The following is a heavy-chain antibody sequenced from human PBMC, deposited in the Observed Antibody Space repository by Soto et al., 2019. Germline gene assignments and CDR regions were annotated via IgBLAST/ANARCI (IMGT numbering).Heavy chain of an antibody. CDR2: ITSSGRT. D-gene: IGHD4-17*01. Sequence: QVQLQESGPGLVKPSETLSLTCSVPGGSLSDYYWSWNRQPPGKGPEWIAFITSSGRTYSNPSLRGLVTTSIATPKNEVSLGLTSVTAAYTAGYYCAKHLDDYYGANLAVDPWGQGTLVTVSS. CDR1: GGSLSDYY. J-gene: IGHJ5*02. V-gene: IGHV4-59*03. CDR3: AKHLDDYYGANLAVDP.